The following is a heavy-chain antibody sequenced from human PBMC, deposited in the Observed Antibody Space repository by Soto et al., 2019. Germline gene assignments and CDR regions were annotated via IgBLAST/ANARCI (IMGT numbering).Heavy chain of an antibody. CDR3: ARDVYDFWSGYGYFDY. V-gene: IGHV3-66*01. D-gene: IGHD3-3*01. J-gene: IGHJ4*02. CDR2: IYSGGST. Sequence: ESGGGLVQPGGSLRLSCAASGFTVSSNYMSWVRQAPGKGLEWVSVIYSGGSTYYADSVKGRFTISRDNSKNTLYLQMNSLRAEDTAVYYCARDVYDFWSGYGYFDYWGQGTLVTVSS. CDR1: GFTVSSNY.